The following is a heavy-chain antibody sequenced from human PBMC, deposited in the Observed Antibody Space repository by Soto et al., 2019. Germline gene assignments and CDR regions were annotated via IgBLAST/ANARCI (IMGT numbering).Heavy chain of an antibody. D-gene: IGHD1-7*01. V-gene: IGHV3-11*01. Sequence: GGSLILSCAASGFTFSDYYMSWIRQAPGKGLEWVSYISSSGSTIYYADSVKGRFTISRDNAKNSLYLQMNSLRAEDTAVYYCARDGRPLELLSSVYWGQGTLVTVSS. CDR1: GFTFSDYY. J-gene: IGHJ4*02. CDR2: ISSSGSTI. CDR3: ARDGRPLELLSSVY.